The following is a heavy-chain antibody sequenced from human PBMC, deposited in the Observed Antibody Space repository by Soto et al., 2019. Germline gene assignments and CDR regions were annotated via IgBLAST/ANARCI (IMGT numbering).Heavy chain of an antibody. J-gene: IGHJ4*02. Sequence: SETLSLTCIVSGGSISSDYWRWIRLPPGKGLEWIGYIHYSGSTYYNPSLKSRVTISVDTSKNQFSLKLSSVSAADTAVYYCARAFSEMGASTFDYWGQGTLVTVSS. D-gene: IGHD1-26*01. CDR2: IHYSGST. CDR1: GGSISSDY. CDR3: ARAFSEMGASTFDY. V-gene: IGHV4-59*12.